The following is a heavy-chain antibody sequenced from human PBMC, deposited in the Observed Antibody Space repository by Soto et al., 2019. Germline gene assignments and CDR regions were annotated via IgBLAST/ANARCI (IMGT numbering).Heavy chain of an antibody. Sequence: ETLSLTCTVSGGSISSSSYYWGWIRQPPGKGLEWVANIKPDGSEKWYVDSVKGRFTISRDNAKNSLYLQMNSLRAEDTAVYYCARGDYYDTSGPFSDAYDIWGQGTMVTVSS. CDR3: ARGDYYDTSGPFSDAYDI. V-gene: IGHV3-7*04. CDR1: GGSISSSSYY. CDR2: IKPDGSEK. J-gene: IGHJ3*02. D-gene: IGHD3-22*01.